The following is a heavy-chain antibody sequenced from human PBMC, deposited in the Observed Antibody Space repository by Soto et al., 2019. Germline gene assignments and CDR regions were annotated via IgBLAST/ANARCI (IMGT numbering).Heavy chain of an antibody. CDR1: GFTFSSYS. Sequence: GGSLRLSCAASGFTFSSYSMNWVRQAPGKGLEWVSYISSSSSTIYYADSVKGRFTISRDNAKNSLYLQMNSLRDEDTAVYYCARDTNPERSSVGAFDIWGQGTMVTVSS. D-gene: IGHD2-8*01. CDR2: ISSSSSTI. J-gene: IGHJ3*02. V-gene: IGHV3-48*02. CDR3: ARDTNPERSSVGAFDI.